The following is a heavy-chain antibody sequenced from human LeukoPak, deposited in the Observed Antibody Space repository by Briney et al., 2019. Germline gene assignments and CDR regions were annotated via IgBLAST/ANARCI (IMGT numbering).Heavy chain of an antibody. CDR1: GYTFTSYG. CDR2: ISAYNGNT. Sequence: ASVKVSCKASGYTFTSYGISWVRQAPGQGLEWMGWISAYNGNTNYAQKLQGRVTMTTDTSTSTAYMELRSLRSDDTAVYYCARDMAPLRYFDWTSGLRFYFDYWGQGTLVTVSS. D-gene: IGHD3-9*01. CDR3: ARDMAPLRYFDWTSGLRFYFDY. V-gene: IGHV1-18*01. J-gene: IGHJ4*02.